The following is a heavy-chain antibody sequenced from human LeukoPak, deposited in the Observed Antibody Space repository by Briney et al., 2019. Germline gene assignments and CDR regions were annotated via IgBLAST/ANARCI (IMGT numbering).Heavy chain of an antibody. Sequence: ASVKVSCKASGYTFTGYYMHWVRQAPGQGLEWMGWINPNSGGTNYAQKLQGRVTMTTDTSTSTAYMELRSLRSDDTAVYYCARDGATVTTGEFDPWGQGTLVTVSS. CDR2: INPNSGGT. D-gene: IGHD4-17*01. CDR3: ARDGATVTTGEFDP. CDR1: GYTFTGYY. V-gene: IGHV1-2*02. J-gene: IGHJ5*02.